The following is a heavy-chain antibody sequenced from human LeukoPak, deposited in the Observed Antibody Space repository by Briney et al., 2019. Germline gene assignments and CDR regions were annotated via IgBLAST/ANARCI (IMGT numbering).Heavy chain of an antibody. CDR2: ISSSGGST. D-gene: IGHD1-26*01. V-gene: IGHV3-23*01. CDR1: GSTFSSYA. Sequence: PGGSLRLSCAASGSTFSSYAMSWVRQAPGKGLEWVSAISSSGGSTYYADSVKGWFTISRDNSKNTLYLQMNSLRAEDTAVCYCAKDFAATTIPKYYFEYWGQGTLVTVSS. CDR3: AKDFAATTIPKYYFEY. J-gene: IGHJ4*02.